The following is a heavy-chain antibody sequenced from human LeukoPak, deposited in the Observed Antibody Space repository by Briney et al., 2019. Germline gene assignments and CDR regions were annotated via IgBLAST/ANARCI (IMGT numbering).Heavy chain of an antibody. CDR2: IYYSGST. V-gene: IGHV4-39*01. CDR3: ARRYLRNWFDP. J-gene: IGHJ5*02. D-gene: IGHD1-1*01. CDR1: GGSISSSSYY. Sequence: SETLSLTCTVSGGSISSSSYYCGWIRQPPGKGLEWIGSIYYSGSTYYNPSLKSRVTISVDTSKNQFSLKLSSVTAADTAVYYCARRYLRNWFDPWGQGTLVTVSS.